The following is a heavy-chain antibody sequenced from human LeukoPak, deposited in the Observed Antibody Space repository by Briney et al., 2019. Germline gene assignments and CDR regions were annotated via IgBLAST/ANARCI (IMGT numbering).Heavy chain of an antibody. CDR2: KDYSGST. Sequence: ASETLCLTCTVSGGSISRYYWSWIRQPPGKGLEWIGYKDYSGSTNYNRSLKSRVTISVDTSKNQFSLKLSSVTAADTAVYYCARVYYSSSYDYWYFDLWGRGTLVTVSS. D-gene: IGHD6-13*01. CDR1: GGSISRYY. J-gene: IGHJ2*01. CDR3: ARVYYSSSYDYWYFDL. V-gene: IGHV4-59*01.